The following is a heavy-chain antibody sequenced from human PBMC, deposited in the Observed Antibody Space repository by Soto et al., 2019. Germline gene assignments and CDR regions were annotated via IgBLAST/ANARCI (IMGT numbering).Heavy chain of an antibody. Sequence: GGSLRLSCAASGFTFSSYGMHWVRQAPGKGLEWVAVISYDGSNKYYADSVKGRFTISRDNSKNTLYLQMNSLRAEDTAVYYCAKDLSRGSYYYYYYGMDVWGQGTTVTVSS. CDR2: ISYDGSNK. CDR3: AKDLSRGSYYYYYYGMDV. J-gene: IGHJ6*02. V-gene: IGHV3-30*18. D-gene: IGHD1-26*01. CDR1: GFTFSSYG.